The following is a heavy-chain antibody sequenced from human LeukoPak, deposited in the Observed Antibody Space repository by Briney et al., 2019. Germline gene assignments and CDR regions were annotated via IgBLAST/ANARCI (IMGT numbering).Heavy chain of an antibody. CDR1: GGSIGSSSYY. J-gene: IGHJ4*02. CDR2: IYYSGST. CDR3: ARSDDYGAPYYFVY. V-gene: IGHV4-39*01. Sequence: SETLSLTCTVSGGSIGSSSYYWGWIRQPPGKGLEWSGSIYYSGSTYYNPSLKSRVTISVDTSKNQFSLKLSSVTAADTAVYYCARSDDYGAPYYFVYWGQGTLVTVSS. D-gene: IGHD4-17*01.